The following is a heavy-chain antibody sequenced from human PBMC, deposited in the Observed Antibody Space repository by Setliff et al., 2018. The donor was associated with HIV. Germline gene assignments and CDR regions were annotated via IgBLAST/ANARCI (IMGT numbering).Heavy chain of an antibody. CDR1: GFTFSYHA. J-gene: IGHJ5*02. Sequence: LRLSCAASGFTFSYHAMTWVRQAPGKGLEWVSGISGSGDSTYYTASVKGRFIISRDNSKDILSLQMNSVRAEDTGLYFCAKDYTATFWEYNWFDLWGQGILVTVSS. CDR2: ISGSGDST. CDR3: AKDYTATFWEYNWFDL. V-gene: IGHV3-23*01. D-gene: IGHD3-3*01.